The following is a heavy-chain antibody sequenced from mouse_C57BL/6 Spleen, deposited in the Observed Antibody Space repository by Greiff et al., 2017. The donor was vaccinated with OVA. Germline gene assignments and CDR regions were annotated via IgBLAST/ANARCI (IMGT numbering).Heavy chain of an antibody. CDR3: AKDYYSRGGYFDY. Sequence: QVQLQQPGAELVKPGASVKLSCKASGYTFTSYWMHWVKQRPGQGLEWIGMIHPNSGSTNYNEKFKSKATLTVDKSSSTAYMQLSNLTSEDSAVYYGAKDYYSRGGYFDYWGQGTTLTVSS. CDR1: GYTFTSYW. V-gene: IGHV1-64*01. J-gene: IGHJ2*01. D-gene: IGHD1-1*01. CDR2: IHPNSGST.